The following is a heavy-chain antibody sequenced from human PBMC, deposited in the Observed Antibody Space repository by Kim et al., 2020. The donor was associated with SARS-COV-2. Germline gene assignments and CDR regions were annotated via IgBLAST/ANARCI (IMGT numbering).Heavy chain of an antibody. D-gene: IGHD6-13*01. J-gene: IGHJ4*02. CDR1: GFTFSSYA. Sequence: GGSLRLSCAASGFTFSSYAMHWVRQAPGKGLEWVAVISYDGSNKYYADSVKGRFTISRDNSKNTLYLQMNSLRAEDTAVYYCARVSYSSSVGPFDYWGQG. CDR2: ISYDGSNK. V-gene: IGHV3-30-3*01. CDR3: ARVSYSSSVGPFDY.